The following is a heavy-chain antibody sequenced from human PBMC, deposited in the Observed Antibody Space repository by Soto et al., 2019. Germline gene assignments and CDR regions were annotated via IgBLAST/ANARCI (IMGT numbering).Heavy chain of an antibody. CDR3: ASHDPGARFDP. CDR1: GGTFNSYG. Sequence: QAHLAQSGAEVKKPGSSVTVSCKASGGTFNSYGISWVRQAPGQGLDWMGVIIPLYGTVNYAQKFQGRVSITADKSTSTAYMDLNSLRSDDTAVYYCASHDPGARFDPWGQGTLVIVSS. J-gene: IGHJ5*02. D-gene: IGHD1-1*01. V-gene: IGHV1-69*06. CDR2: IIPLYGTV.